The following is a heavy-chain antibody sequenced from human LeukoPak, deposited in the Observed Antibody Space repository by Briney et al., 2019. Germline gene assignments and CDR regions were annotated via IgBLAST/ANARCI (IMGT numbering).Heavy chain of an antibody. V-gene: IGHV1-18*01. D-gene: IGHD5-18*01. CDR2: ISAYNGNT. Sequence: ASVKVSCKASGYTFTSCGISWVRQAPGQGLEWMGWISAYNGNTNYAQKLQGRVTMTTDTSTSTAYMELRSLRSDDTAVYYCATALRGYSYGYAFDYWGQGTLVTVSS. CDR3: ATALRGYSYGYAFDY. CDR1: GYTFTSCG. J-gene: IGHJ4*02.